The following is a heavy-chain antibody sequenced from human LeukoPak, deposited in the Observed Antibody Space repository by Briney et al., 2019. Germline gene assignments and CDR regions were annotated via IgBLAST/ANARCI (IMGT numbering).Heavy chain of an antibody. D-gene: IGHD2-2*01. CDR2: MNPNSGNT. CDR3: ARGTSTNFDY. CDR1: GYTFTSYG. J-gene: IGHJ4*02. Sequence: ASVKVSCKASGYTFTSYGISWVRQAPGQGLEWMGWMNPNSGNTGYAQKFQGRVTMTRNTSISTAYMELSSLRSEDTAVYYCARGTSTNFDYWGQGTLVTVSS. V-gene: IGHV1-8*02.